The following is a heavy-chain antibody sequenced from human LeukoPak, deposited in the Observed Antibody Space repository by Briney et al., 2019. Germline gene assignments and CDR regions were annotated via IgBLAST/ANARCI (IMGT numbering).Heavy chain of an antibody. CDR2: ISYDGSNK. Sequence: PGGSLRLSCAASGFTFSSYAMRWVRQAPGKGLEWVADISYDGSNKFYADSVKGRFTISRDNSKNTLFLQMNSLRAEDTAVYYCARDRSQRAYSYGPDGEWGQGTLVTVSS. CDR3: ARDRSQRAYSYGPDGE. V-gene: IGHV3-30*01. J-gene: IGHJ4*02. D-gene: IGHD5-18*01. CDR1: GFTFSSYA.